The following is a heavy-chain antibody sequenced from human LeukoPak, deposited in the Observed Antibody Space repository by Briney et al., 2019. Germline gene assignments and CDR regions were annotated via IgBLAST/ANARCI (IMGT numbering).Heavy chain of an antibody. CDR1: GCTFTGYY. D-gene: IGHD2-2*01. V-gene: IGHV1-2*02. CDR3: ARGRGTTSSNFDY. Sequence: ASVKVSCKASGCTFTGYYMHWVRQAPGQGLEWMGWINPNNGGTNYAQKFQGRVTMTRDTSISTAYMELRRLTSDGTAVYYCARGRGTTSSNFDYWGQGTLVTVSS. CDR2: INPNNGGT. J-gene: IGHJ4*02.